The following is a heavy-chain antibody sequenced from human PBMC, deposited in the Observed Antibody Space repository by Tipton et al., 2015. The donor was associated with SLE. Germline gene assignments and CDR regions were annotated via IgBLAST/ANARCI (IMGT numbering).Heavy chain of an antibody. CDR3: ARPIAAAGTYYFDY. CDR1: GGSISGYY. Sequence: TLSLTCTVSGGSISGYYWSWIRQPPGKGLEWIGYIYYSGTTNYSPSLRSRVTMSVDTSKNQCSLKLSSVTAADTAVYYCARPIAAAGTYYFDYWGQGTLVTVSS. V-gene: IGHV4-59*07. D-gene: IGHD6-13*01. J-gene: IGHJ4*02. CDR2: IYYSGTT.